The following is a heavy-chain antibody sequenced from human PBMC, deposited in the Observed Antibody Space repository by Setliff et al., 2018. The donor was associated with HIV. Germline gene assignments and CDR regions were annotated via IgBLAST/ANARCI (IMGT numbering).Heavy chain of an antibody. Sequence: PGESLKISCKGSGYSFPTYWIAWVRQMPGKGLEWMGVIYPDESDSRYSPSFRGQVTISADKSINTAYLQWSSLKASDTAMYYCARVDMGYYYDSSGYSHFDYWGEGTTVTVSS. V-gene: IGHV5-51*01. CDR3: ARVDMGYYYDSSGYSHFDY. CDR2: IYPDESDS. J-gene: IGHJ4*03. D-gene: IGHD3-22*01. CDR1: GYSFPTYW.